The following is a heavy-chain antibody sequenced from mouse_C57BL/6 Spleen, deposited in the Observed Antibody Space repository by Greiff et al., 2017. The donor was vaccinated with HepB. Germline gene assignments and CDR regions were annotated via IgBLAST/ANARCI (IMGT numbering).Heavy chain of an antibody. D-gene: IGHD4-1*01. V-gene: IGHV1-82*01. CDR2: IYPGDGDT. J-gene: IGHJ2*01. CDR1: GYAFSSSW. CDR3: ARKLVFDY. Sequence: VQVVESGPELVKPGASVKISCKASGYAFSSSWMNWVKQRPGKGLEWIGRIYPGDGDTNYNGKFKGKATLTADKSSSTAYMQLSSLTSEDSAVYFCARKLVFDYWGQGTTLTVSS.